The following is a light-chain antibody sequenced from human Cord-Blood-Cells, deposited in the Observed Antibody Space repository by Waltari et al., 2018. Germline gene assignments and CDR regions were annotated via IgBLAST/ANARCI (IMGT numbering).Light chain of an antibody. CDR1: QSVLYSSNNQKY. V-gene: IGKV4-1*01. CDR3: QQYSSTPLT. Sequence: DIVMNQSPDALAVSLGERATSNCKASQSVLYSSNNQKYLAWYQQKQGQPPKLLVYWASTRESVVPDRFSGSGSGSYFTLTISSLQAEDVAVYYCQQYSSTPLTFGGGTKVAI. J-gene: IGKJ4*01. CDR2: WAS.